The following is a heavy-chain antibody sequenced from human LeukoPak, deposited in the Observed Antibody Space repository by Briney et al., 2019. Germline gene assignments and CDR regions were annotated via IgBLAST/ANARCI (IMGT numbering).Heavy chain of an antibody. D-gene: IGHD2-2*01. V-gene: IGHV4-59*01. Sequence: SETLSLTCTVSGGSISSYYWSWIRQPPGKGLEWIGYIYYSGSTNYNPSLKSRVTISVDTSKNQFSLKLSSVTAADTAVYYCARGPQRYHPLLHWGQGTLVTVSS. J-gene: IGHJ4*02. CDR2: IYYSGST. CDR3: ARGPQRYHPLLH. CDR1: GGSISSYY.